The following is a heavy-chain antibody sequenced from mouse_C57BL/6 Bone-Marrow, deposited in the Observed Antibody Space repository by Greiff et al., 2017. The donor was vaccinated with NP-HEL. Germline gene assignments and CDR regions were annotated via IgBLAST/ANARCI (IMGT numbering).Heavy chain of an antibody. D-gene: IGHD1-1*01. Sequence: QLQQPGAELVRPGSSVKLSCKASGYTFTSYWMDWVKQRPGQGLEWIGNIYPSDSETHYNQKFKDKATLTVDKSSSTAYMQLSSLTSEDSAVYYCARWRLTGAMDYWGQGTSVTVSS. CDR3: ARWRLTGAMDY. CDR2: IYPSDSET. J-gene: IGHJ4*01. CDR1: GYTFTSYW. V-gene: IGHV1-61*01.